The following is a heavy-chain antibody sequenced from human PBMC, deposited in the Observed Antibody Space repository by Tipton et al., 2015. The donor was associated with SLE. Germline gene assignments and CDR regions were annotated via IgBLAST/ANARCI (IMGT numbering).Heavy chain of an antibody. D-gene: IGHD6-13*01. Sequence: GLVKPSETLSLTCTVSGGSISSYYWSWIRQPPGKGLEWIGYIYYSGSTNYNPSLKRRGTISVDTSKNQFSLKLSSVTAADTAVYYCAATFAAARGMDVWGQGTTVSVSS. CDR3: AATFAAARGMDV. CDR2: IYYSGST. J-gene: IGHJ6*02. CDR1: GGSISSYY. V-gene: IGHV4-59*01.